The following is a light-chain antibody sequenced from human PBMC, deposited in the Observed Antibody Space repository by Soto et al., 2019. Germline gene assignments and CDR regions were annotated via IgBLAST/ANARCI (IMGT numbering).Light chain of an antibody. Sequence: IQLTQSPSSLSASVGDRVTITCRASQSIRNWLAWYQQKPGKVPKVLIYESSTLQSGAPSRFSGSGSGTEFTLTISSLQPDDFATYFCQHHNSYSQTFGQGTKVDIK. CDR2: ESS. V-gene: IGKV1-5*01. CDR1: QSIRNW. CDR3: QHHNSYSQT. J-gene: IGKJ1*01.